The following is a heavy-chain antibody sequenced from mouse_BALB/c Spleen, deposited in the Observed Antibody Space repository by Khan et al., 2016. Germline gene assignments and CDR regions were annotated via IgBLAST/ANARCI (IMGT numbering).Heavy chain of an antibody. CDR2: INPSTGYT. V-gene: IGHV1-7*01. J-gene: IGHJ4*01. CDR3: ARYPYYEYAMDY. Sequence: VQLQQSGAELAKPGASVKMSCKASGYTFTSYWMHWVKQRPGQGLEWIGYINPSTGYTEYNQKFKDKATLTADKSSSTAYMQLSSLTSEDSAVYYCARYPYYEYAMDYWGQGTSVTVSS. D-gene: IGHD2-10*01. CDR1: GYTFTSYW.